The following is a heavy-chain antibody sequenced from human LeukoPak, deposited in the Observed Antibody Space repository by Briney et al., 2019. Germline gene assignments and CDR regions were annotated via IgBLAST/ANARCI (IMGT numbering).Heavy chain of an antibody. Sequence: PGGSLRLSCAASGFTFSSYAMSWVRQAPGKGLEWVSAISGSGGSTYYAGSVKGRFTISRDNSKNTLYLQMNSLRAEDTAVYYCATRGVTSYYYYYMDVWGKGTTVTVSS. J-gene: IGHJ6*03. D-gene: IGHD3-10*01. CDR2: ISGSGGST. CDR1: GFTFSSYA. CDR3: ATRGVTSYYYYYMDV. V-gene: IGHV3-23*01.